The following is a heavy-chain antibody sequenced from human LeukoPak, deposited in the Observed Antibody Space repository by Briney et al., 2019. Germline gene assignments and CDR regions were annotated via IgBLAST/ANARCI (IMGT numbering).Heavy chain of an antibody. CDR3: TRENYVPDS. J-gene: IGHJ5*02. D-gene: IGHD3-10*02. Sequence: GGSLRLSCEASAFIFSGHWLNWVRQTPGKGLEWVASISNGGGATFYGDSVRGRFTVSRDDAKNSLFLQMDGLRSDDTAVYYCTRENYVPDSWGQGTLVTVSS. V-gene: IGHV3-7*03. CDR2: ISNGGGAT. CDR1: AFIFSGHW.